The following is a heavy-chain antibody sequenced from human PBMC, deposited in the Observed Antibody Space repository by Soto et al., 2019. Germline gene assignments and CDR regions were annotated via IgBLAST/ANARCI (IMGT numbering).Heavy chain of an antibody. J-gene: IGHJ6*02. CDR3: ARDRYSSGWYRVYYYCYGMGV. V-gene: IGHV3-7*05. Sequence: EVQLVESGGGLVQPGGSLRLSCAASGFTFSSYWMSWVRQAPGKGLEWVANIKQDGSEKYYVDSVKGRFTISRDNAKNSVYLKMNSRRAEDAAVYYCARDRYSSGWYRVYYYCYGMGVWGQGTTVTVSS. CDR2: IKQDGSEK. D-gene: IGHD6-19*01. CDR1: GFTFSSYW.